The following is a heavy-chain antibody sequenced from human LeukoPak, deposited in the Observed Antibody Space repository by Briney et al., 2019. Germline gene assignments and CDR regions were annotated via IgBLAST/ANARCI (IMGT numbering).Heavy chain of an antibody. Sequence: SVKVSCKASGGTFSSYAISWVRQAPGQGLEWMGGIIPIFGTANYAQKFQGRVTITADKSTSTAYMELSSLRSEDTAVYYCARSYGSGNNWFDPWGQGTLVTVSS. V-gene: IGHV1-69*06. J-gene: IGHJ5*02. CDR2: IIPIFGTA. D-gene: IGHD3-10*01. CDR1: GGTFSSYA. CDR3: ARSYGSGNNWFDP.